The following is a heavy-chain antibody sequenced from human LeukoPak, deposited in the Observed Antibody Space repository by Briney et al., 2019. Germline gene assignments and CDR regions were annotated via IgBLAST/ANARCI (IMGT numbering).Heavy chain of an antibody. CDR1: GFTVSSNY. J-gene: IGHJ4*02. D-gene: IGHD3-22*01. Sequence: GGSLRLSCAAAGFTVSSNYISWGREAPGEGLEWVLVLYSGGTTYYADSVKGRFTISRQTSKNTPYLQMNSLRAEDTAVYYCARGDYYDTSGYLTWGQGNLVTVSS. V-gene: IGHV3-53*04. CDR2: LYSGGTT. CDR3: ARGDYYDTSGYLT.